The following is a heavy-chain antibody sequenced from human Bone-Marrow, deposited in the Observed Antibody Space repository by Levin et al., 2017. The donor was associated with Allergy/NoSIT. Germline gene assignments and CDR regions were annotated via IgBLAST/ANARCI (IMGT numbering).Heavy chain of an antibody. V-gene: IGHV3-21*01. D-gene: IGHD2-2*01. CDR3: ARDQLPSYYYYGMDV. CDR1: GFTFSSYS. J-gene: IGHJ6*02. CDR2: ISSSSSYI. Sequence: GGSLRLSCAASGFTFSSYSMNWVRQAPGKGLEWVSSISSSSSYIYYADSVKGRFTISRDNAKNSLYLQMNSLRAEDTAVYYCARDQLPSYYYYGMDVWGQGTTVTVSS.